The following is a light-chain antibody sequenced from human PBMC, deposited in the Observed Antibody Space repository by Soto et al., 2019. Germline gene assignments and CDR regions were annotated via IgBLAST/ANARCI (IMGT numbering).Light chain of an antibody. Sequence: AIQMTQSPSSVSASTGDRVTISCRATQTIYKYLAWYQQKPGKPPHLLIYAASTLQSGVPSRFHGSGSGTDFTLTISALQSEDAATYYCHQNFNYPRTFGQGTKVEI. CDR3: HQNFNYPRT. CDR2: AAS. V-gene: IGKV1-8*01. CDR1: QTIYKY. J-gene: IGKJ1*01.